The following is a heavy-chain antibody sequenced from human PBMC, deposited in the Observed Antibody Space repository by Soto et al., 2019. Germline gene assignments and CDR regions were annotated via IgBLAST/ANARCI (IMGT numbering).Heavy chain of an antibody. D-gene: IGHD2-2*02. CDR2: ISGSGGSTYYAHTST. CDR3: AKVGGTSHPPIPVDY. Sequence: EVQLLESGGGFVQPWGSLRLSCAASGFTFSSDAMNWLRQAPVKGLEWVSTISGSGGSTYYAHTSTYYADSVKGRFTISRDNSKNTLYLQMNSLRAEDTAVYYCAKVGGTSHPPIPVDYWGQGTLVTVSS. CDR1: GFTFSSDA. J-gene: IGHJ4*02. V-gene: IGHV3-23*01.